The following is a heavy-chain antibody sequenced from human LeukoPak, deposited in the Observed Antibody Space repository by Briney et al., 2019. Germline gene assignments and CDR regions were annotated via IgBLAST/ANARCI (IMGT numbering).Heavy chain of an antibody. CDR2: ISYDGSNK. CDR1: GFTFGSYA. V-gene: IGHV3-30-3*01. J-gene: IGHJ3*02. CDR3: ARDSADAFDI. D-gene: IGHD3-10*01. Sequence: GGSLRLSCAASGFTFGSYAMHWVRQAPGKGLEWVAVISYDGSNKYYADSVKGRFTISRDNSKNTLYLQMNSLRAEDTAVYYCARDSADAFDIWGQGTMVTVSS.